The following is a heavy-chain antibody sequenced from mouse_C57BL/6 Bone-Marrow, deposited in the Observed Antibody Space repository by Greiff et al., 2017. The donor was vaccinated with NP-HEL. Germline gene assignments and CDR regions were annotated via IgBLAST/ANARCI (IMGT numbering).Heavy chain of an antibody. CDR3: ASSVDGYYSYAMDY. J-gene: IGHJ4*01. Sequence: LQQSGAELVRPGSSVKLSCTDSYFAFMASAMHWVKQRPGHGLEWIGSFTMYSDATEYSENFKGKATLTANTSSSTAYMELSSLTSEDSAVYYCASSVDGYYSYAMDYWGQGTSVTVSS. CDR2: FTMYSDAT. V-gene: IGHV1-49*01. D-gene: IGHD2-3*01. CDR1: YFAFMASA.